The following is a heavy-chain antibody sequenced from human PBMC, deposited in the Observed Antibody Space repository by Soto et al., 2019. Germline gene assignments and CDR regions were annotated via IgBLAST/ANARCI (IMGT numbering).Heavy chain of an antibody. V-gene: IGHV4-59*01. J-gene: IGHJ2*01. CDR1: GGSISSYY. D-gene: IGHD3-16*02. CDR2: IYYSGST. CDR3: ARESGGVIVRSYWYFDL. Sequence: ASETLSLTCTVSGGSISSYYWSWIRQPPGKGLEWIGYIYYSGSTNYNPSLKSRATISVDTSKNQFSLKLSSVTAADTAVYYCARESGGVIVRSYWYFDLWGRGTLVTVSS.